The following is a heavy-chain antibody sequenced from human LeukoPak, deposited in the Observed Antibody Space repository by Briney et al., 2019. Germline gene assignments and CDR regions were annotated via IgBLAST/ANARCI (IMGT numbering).Heavy chain of an antibody. Sequence: KRGESLKISCKGSGYSFTSYWIGWVRQMPGKGLEWMGIIYPGDSDTRYSPSFRGQVTISADKSISTAYLQWSSLKASDTAMYYCARHPLLSSGWYLPLDYWGQGTLVTVSS. J-gene: IGHJ4*02. CDR3: ARHPLLSSGWYLPLDY. CDR1: GYSFTSYW. V-gene: IGHV5-51*01. D-gene: IGHD6-19*01. CDR2: IYPGDSDT.